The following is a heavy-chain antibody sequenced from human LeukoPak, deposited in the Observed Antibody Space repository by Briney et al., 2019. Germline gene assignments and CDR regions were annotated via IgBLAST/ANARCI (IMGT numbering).Heavy chain of an antibody. V-gene: IGHV3-74*01. J-gene: IGHJ1*01. CDR3: ARDQLLYYDSRGYQH. D-gene: IGHD3-22*01. CDR1: GFTFSSYW. Sequence: GGSLRLSCAASGFTFSSYWMHWVRQAPGKGLAWVSRINSDGSSTSYADSVKGRFTISRDNAKNTLYLQMNSLRAEDTAVYYCARDQLLYYDSRGYQHWGQGTLVTVSS. CDR2: INSDGSST.